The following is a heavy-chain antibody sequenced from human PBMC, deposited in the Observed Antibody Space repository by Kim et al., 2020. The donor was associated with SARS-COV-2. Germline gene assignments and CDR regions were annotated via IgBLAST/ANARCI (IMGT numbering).Heavy chain of an antibody. J-gene: IGHJ4*02. Sequence: SETLSLTCTVSGGSISSGDYYWSWIRQPPGKGLEWIGYIYYSGSTYYNPSLKSRVTISVDTSKNQFSLKLSSVTAADTAVYYCARAQHSGYDFDGRSGHFDYWGQGTLVTVSS. D-gene: IGHD5-12*01. CDR1: GGSISSGDYY. V-gene: IGHV4-30-4*01. CDR2: IYYSGST. CDR3: ARAQHSGYDFDGRSGHFDY.